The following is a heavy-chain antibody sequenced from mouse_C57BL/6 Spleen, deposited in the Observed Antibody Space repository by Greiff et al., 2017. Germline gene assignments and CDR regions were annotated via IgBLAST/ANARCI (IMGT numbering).Heavy chain of an antibody. CDR2: ISDGGSYT. J-gene: IGHJ1*03. V-gene: IGHV5-4*01. Sequence: EVHLVESGGGLVKPGGSLKLSCAASGFTFSSYAMSWVRQTPEKRLEWVATISDGGSYTYYPDNVKGRFTISRDNAKNNLYLQMSHLKSEDTAMYYCARDGGYGSSYLYFEVWGTGTTVTASS. CDR3: ARDGGYGSSYLYFEV. CDR1: GFTFSSYA. D-gene: IGHD1-1*01.